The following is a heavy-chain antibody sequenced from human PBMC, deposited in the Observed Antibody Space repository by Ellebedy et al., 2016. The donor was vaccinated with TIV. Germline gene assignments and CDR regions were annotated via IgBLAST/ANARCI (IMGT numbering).Heavy chain of an antibody. V-gene: IGHV4-59*01. CDR3: ARGRLDWLRHDAFDI. CDR2: VSDSGNT. Sequence: MPSETLSLTCTVSGGSISKYYWNWIRQSPEKELEWDGYVSDSGNTHYNPSLDSRVTMSVDTSKSQFYLHLTSVTAADRAVSYCARGRLDWLRHDAFDIWGQGTTVTVSS. J-gene: IGHJ3*02. CDR1: GGSISKYY. D-gene: IGHD3/OR15-3a*01.